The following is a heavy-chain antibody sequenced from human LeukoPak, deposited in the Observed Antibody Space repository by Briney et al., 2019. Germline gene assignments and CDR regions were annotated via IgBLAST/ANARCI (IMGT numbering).Heavy chain of an antibody. J-gene: IGHJ6*02. D-gene: IGHD3-9*01. Sequence: ASVKVSCTASGYTFTSYGISWVRQAPGQGLEWMGWISAYNGNTNYAQKLQGRVTMTTDTSTSTAYMELRSLRSDDTAVYYCARAHMSLLRYFDWFRDYYYGMDVWGQGTTVTVSS. V-gene: IGHV1-18*01. CDR2: ISAYNGNT. CDR1: GYTFTSYG. CDR3: ARAHMSLLRYFDWFRDYYYGMDV.